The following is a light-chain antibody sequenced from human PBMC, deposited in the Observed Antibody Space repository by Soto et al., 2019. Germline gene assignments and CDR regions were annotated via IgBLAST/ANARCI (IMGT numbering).Light chain of an antibody. CDR1: RSDIGAYNF. J-gene: IGLJ2*01. V-gene: IGLV2-14*03. CDR3: TSWTTSTTMI. CDR2: DVN. Sequence: QSVLTQPASVSGSPGQSITISCTGTRSDIGAYNFVSWYQQHPGEVPKLILYDVNDRPSGVSNRFSGSKSGNTASLTISGLQAEDEADYYCTSWTTSTTMIFGGGTKVTVL.